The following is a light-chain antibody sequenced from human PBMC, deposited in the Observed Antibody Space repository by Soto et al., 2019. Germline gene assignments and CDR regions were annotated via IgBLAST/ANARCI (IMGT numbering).Light chain of an antibody. Sequence: EIVLTQSPATLSLSPGERATLSCRASQSVSSYLAWYQQKPDQVPRLVIYEASNRATGIPGRFSGSGSGTVFTLTISSLEPEDFGVYYCQQRSSWPRTFGQGTKVEIK. CDR2: EAS. V-gene: IGKV3-11*01. J-gene: IGKJ1*01. CDR1: QSVSSY. CDR3: QQRSSWPRT.